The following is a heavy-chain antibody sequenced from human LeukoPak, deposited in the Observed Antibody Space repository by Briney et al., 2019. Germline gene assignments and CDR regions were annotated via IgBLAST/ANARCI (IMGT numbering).Heavy chain of an antibody. CDR2: INHSGST. CDR3: ARVDIMITFGGPMDV. Sequence: KPSETLSLTCAVYGGSFSGYYWSWIRQPPGTGLEWIGEINHSGSTNYNPSLKSRVTISVDTSKNQFSLKLSPVTAADTAVYYCARVDIMITFGGPMDVWGKGTTVTVSS. J-gene: IGHJ6*04. V-gene: IGHV4-34*01. CDR1: GGSFSGYY. D-gene: IGHD3-16*01.